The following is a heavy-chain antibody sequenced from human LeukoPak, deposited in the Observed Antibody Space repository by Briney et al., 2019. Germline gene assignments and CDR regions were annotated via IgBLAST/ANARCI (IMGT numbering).Heavy chain of an antibody. CDR3: VKDWGYHGSGSSYYFDY. J-gene: IGHJ4*02. CDR2: ISSNGGST. D-gene: IGHD3-10*01. V-gene: IGHV3-64D*06. Sequence: QPGGSLRLSCSASGFTFSRYAMHWVRQAPGKGLEYVSAISSNGGSTYYADSVKGRFTISRDNSENTLYLQMSSLRAEDTAVYYCVKDWGYHGSGSSYYFDYWGQGTLVTVSS. CDR1: GFTFSRYA.